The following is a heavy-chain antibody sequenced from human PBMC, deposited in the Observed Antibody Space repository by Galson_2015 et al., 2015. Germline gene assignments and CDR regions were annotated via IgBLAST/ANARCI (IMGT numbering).Heavy chain of an antibody. Sequence: WIGSIYYSGTTYYNPSLKSRVTISVDTSKNQFSLKLSSVTAADTAVYYCARHSYDLLTGTPGDFDYWGQGTLVTVSS. J-gene: IGHJ4*02. CDR2: IYYSGTT. CDR3: ARHSYDLLTGTPGDFDY. V-gene: IGHV4-39*01. D-gene: IGHD3-9*01.